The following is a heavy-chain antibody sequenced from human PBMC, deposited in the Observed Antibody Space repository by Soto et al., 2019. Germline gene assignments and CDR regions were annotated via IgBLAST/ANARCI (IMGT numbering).Heavy chain of an antibody. CDR3: ARGSAGHYNSGTLLD. J-gene: IGHJ4*02. Sequence: VQVVESGGGVVQPGRSLRLSCAASGFTFSSYAMHWVRQAPGKGLEWVAVISYDGINEYYADSVKGRFTISRDNSKNTLYLQMNSLRAEDTAVYYCARGSAGHYNSGTLLDWGQGTLVTVSS. CDR1: GFTFSSYA. D-gene: IGHD3-10*01. CDR2: ISYDGINE. V-gene: IGHV3-30-3*01.